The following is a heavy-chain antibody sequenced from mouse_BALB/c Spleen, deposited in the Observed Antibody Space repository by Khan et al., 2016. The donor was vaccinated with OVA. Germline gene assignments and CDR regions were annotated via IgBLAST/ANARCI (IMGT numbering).Heavy chain of an antibody. CDR3: ARDYGRSFWFGY. CDR1: GYTFTNYI. Sequence: VQLKESGPELVKPGASVKMSCKASGYTFTNYIIHWVKQKPGQGLEWIGYINPYNDGSKYNEKFKGKATLTADKSSSTAYMELSGQTSEEYAVYYCARDYGRSFWFGYWGQGPLVTVSA. V-gene: IGHV1S136*01. D-gene: IGHD1-1*01. J-gene: IGHJ3*01. CDR2: INPYNDGS.